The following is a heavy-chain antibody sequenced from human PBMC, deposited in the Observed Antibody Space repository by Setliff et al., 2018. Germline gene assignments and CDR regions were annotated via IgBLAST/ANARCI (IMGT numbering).Heavy chain of an antibody. V-gene: IGHV3-21*06. J-gene: IGHJ6*03. CDR3: ASDPSYASSLYYYLEV. D-gene: IGHD6-13*01. Sequence: GGSLRLSCAASTFTLGTYSMHWVRQAPGKGLAWVSSISPYSDYIYYADSVKGRFTISRDNAKNSLYLQMNSLRGDDAAVYYCASDPSYASSLYYYLEVWGKGTTVTVSS. CDR2: ISPYSDYI. CDR1: TFTLGTYS.